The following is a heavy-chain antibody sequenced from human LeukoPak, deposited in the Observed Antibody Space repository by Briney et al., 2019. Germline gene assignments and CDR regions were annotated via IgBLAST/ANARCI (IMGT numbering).Heavy chain of an antibody. CDR1: GFTFSSYS. J-gene: IGHJ6*03. D-gene: IGHD6-6*01. Sequence: GGSLRLSCAASGFTFSSYSMNWVRQAPGKGLEWVSSISSSSSYIYYADSVKGRFTISRDNAKNSLYLQMNSLRAEDTAVYYCARGGYSSSSYFYYYMDVWGKGTTVTVSS. CDR3: ARGGYSSSSYFYYYMDV. V-gene: IGHV3-21*01. CDR2: ISSSSSYI.